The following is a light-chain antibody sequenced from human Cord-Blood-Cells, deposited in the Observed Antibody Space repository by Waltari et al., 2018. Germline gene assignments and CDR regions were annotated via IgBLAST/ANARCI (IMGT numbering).Light chain of an antibody. Sequence: DIQMTPSPSFLSASVGDSFTITCRASQVISNYLALYQQKQGEVPEPLIYTAYTLQSGVPSRFSGSGSRTDFTLTISSLQPEDVATYYCQKYNSAPFTFGPGTKVDIK. CDR1: QVISNY. CDR3: QKYNSAPFT. CDR2: TAY. V-gene: IGKV1-27*01. J-gene: IGKJ3*01.